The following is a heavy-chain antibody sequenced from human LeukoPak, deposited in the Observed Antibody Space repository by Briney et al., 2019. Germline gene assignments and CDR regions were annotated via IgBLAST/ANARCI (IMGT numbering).Heavy chain of an antibody. CDR3: ARVDYDSSGYYGTGYYYMDV. CDR1: GFTFSSYS. V-gene: IGHV3-48*01. CDR2: ISSSSSTI. Sequence: PGGSLRLSCAASGFTFSSYSMNWVRQALGKGLEWVSYISSSSSTIYYADSVKGRFTISRDNAKNSLYLQMNSLRAEDTAVYYCARVDYDSSGYYGTGYYYMDVWGKGTTVTVSS. D-gene: IGHD3-22*01. J-gene: IGHJ6*03.